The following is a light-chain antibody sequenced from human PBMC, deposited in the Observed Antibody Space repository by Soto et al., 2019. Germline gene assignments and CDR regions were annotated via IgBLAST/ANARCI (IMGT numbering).Light chain of an antibody. J-gene: IGLJ3*02. Sequence: QSVLTQPTSVSGAPGQRVTISCTGSSSNIGAGYDVHWYQQHPGTAPKLLIYGNSNRPSGVPDRFSGSKSGTSASLAITGLQAEDEADYYCQSYDSSLSGSWVFGGGTKLTVL. CDR2: GNS. CDR1: SSNIGAGYD. V-gene: IGLV1-40*01. CDR3: QSYDSSLSGSWV.